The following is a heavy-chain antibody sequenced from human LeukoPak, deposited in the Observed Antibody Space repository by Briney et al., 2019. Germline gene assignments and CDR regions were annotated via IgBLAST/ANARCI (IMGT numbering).Heavy chain of an antibody. D-gene: IGHD2-21*02. CDR2: ISGSGGST. J-gene: IGHJ4*02. CDR1: GFTFSSYA. CDR3: ATLAYCGGDCYDNDY. Sequence: GGSLRLSCAASGFTFSSYAMSWVRQAPGKGLEWVSAISGSGGSTYYADSVKGRFTISRDNSKNTLYLQMSSLRAEDTAVYYCATLAYCGGDCYDNDYWGQGTLVTVSS. V-gene: IGHV3-23*01.